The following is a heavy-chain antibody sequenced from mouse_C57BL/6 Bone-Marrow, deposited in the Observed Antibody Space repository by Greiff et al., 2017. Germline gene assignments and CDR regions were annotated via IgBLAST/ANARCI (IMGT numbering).Heavy chain of an antibody. CDR1: GFTFSSYT. J-gene: IGHJ3*01. CDR2: FSGGGGNT. V-gene: IGHV5-9*01. D-gene: IGHD2-13*01. CDR3: ARHGGETVEPWFAY. Sequence: EVKLVESGGGLVKPGGSLKLSCAASGFTFSSYTMSWVRQTPEKRLEWVATFSGGGGNTNYPDSVKGRFTISRDNAKNTLYLQLRSLRSEDTAWYYSARHGGETVEPWFAYWGQGTLVTVSA.